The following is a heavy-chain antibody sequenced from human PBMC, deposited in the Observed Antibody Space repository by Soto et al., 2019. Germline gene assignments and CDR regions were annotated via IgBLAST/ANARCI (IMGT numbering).Heavy chain of an antibody. D-gene: IGHD1-26*01. V-gene: IGHV3-53*01. Sequence: PGGSLRLSCAASGFTVSSNYMSWVRQAPGKGLEWVSVIYSGGSTYYADSVKGRFTISRDNSKNTLYLQMNSLRAEDTAVYHCAATRDGYNPYFDYWGQGTLVTVSS. J-gene: IGHJ4*02. CDR2: IYSGGST. CDR3: AATRDGYNPYFDY. CDR1: GFTVSSNY.